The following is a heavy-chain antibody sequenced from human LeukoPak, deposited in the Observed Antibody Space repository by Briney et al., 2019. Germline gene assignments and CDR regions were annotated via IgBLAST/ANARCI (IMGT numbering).Heavy chain of an antibody. CDR2: IYDSGST. CDR3: ARKTPAAAFDI. CDR1: GGSISSSNW. D-gene: IGHD6-13*01. Sequence: SETLSLTCAVSGGSISSSNWWSWVRQPPGKGLEWIGEIYDSGSTNYNPSLKSRVTISVDKSKNQFSLQLNSVTPEDTAMYYCARKTPAAAFDIWGQGTMVTVSS. J-gene: IGHJ3*02. V-gene: IGHV4-4*02.